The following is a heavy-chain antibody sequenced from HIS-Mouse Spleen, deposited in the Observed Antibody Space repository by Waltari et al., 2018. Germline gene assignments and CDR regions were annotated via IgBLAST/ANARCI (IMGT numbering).Heavy chain of an antibody. CDR2: INHSGST. D-gene: IGHD6-6*01. V-gene: IGHV4-34*01. J-gene: IGHJ5*02. CDR3: ARGRSFNSSSSPWFDP. Sequence: QVQLQQWGAGLLKPSETLSLTCAVYGGSFSGYYWSWIRQPPGKGLEWIGEINHSGSTNYNPSLKSRVTISVDTSKNQFSLKLSSVTAADTAVYYCARGRSFNSSSSPWFDPWGQGTLVTVSS. CDR1: GGSFSGYY.